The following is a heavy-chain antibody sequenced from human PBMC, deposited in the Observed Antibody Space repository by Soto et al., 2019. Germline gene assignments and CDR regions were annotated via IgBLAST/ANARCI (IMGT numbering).Heavy chain of an antibody. CDR2: INPNSGGT. CDR1: GYTFTGYY. CDR3: AREWGYGSGSYYRKYYFDY. Sequence: ASVKVSCKASGYTFTGYYMHWVRQAPGQGLEWMGWINPNSGGTNYAQKFQGRVTMTRDTSISTAYMELSRLSSDDTAVYYCAREWGYGSGSYYRKYYFDYWGQGTLVTVSS. D-gene: IGHD3-10*01. J-gene: IGHJ4*02. V-gene: IGHV1-2*02.